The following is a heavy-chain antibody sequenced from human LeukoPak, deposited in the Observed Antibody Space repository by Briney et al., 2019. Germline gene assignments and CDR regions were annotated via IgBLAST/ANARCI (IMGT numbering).Heavy chain of an antibody. CDR2: IYYSGST. J-gene: IGHJ6*03. D-gene: IGHD3-10*01. CDR3: ARVEEGYGSGRRGNFYYYYMDV. CDR1: GGSISSSSYY. Sequence: PSETLSLTCTVSGGSISSSSYYWGRIRQPPGKGLEWIGSIYYSGSTYYNPSLKSRVTISVDTSKNQFSLKLSSVTTADTAVYYCARVEEGYGSGRRGNFYYYYMDVWGKGTTVTISS. V-gene: IGHV4-39*07.